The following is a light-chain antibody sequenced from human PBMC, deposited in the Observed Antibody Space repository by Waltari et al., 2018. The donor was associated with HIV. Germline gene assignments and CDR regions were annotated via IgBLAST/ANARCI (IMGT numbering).Light chain of an antibody. V-gene: IGKV3-15*01. J-gene: IGKJ1*01. CDR1: QSVSSN. CDR2: GAS. CDR3: QQYSNWPRT. Sequence: EIVMTQSPATLSVSPGERATLSCRVSQSVSSNLAWYQHKPGQAPRLFIYGASTRATGIPARFSGSGSGTDFTLTISSLQSEDFAVYYCQQYSNWPRTFGQGTKVEIK.